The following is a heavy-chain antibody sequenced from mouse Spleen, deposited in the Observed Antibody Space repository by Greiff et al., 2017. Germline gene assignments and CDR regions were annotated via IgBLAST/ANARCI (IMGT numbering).Heavy chain of an antibody. V-gene: IGHV2-2*01. Sequence: QVQLQQSGPGLVAPSQSLSITCTVSGFSLTSYGVHWVRQSPGKGLEWLGVIWSGGSTDYNAAFISRLSISKDNSKSQVFFKMNSLQADDTAIYYCATPIYYDYGFAYWGQGTLVTVSA. D-gene: IGHD2-4*01. CDR2: IWSGGST. J-gene: IGHJ3*01. CDR1: GFSLTSYG. CDR3: ATPIYYDYGFAY.